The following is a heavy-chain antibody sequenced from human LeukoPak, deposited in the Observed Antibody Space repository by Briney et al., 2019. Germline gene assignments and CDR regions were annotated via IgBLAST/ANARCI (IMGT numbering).Heavy chain of an antibody. J-gene: IGHJ4*02. CDR3: AKGGIAAAGTDY. Sequence: GGSLRLSCAASGFTFDDYTMHWVRQAPGKGLEWVSLISWDGGSTYYADSVKGRFTISRDNSKNSLYLHMNSLRTEDTALYYCAKGGIAAAGTDYWGQGTLVTVSS. D-gene: IGHD6-13*01. CDR1: GFTFDDYT. CDR2: ISWDGGST. V-gene: IGHV3-43*01.